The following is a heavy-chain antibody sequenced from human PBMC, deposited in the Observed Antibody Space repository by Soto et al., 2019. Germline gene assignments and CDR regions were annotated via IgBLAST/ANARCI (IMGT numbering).Heavy chain of an antibody. Sequence: SGPTLVNPTETLTLSCTVSGFLLSNARMGVSWIRQPPGKALEWLAHIFSNDEKAYSISLRSRLTISKDASKSQVDLTVTNIDPVDTATYYCARIRIAAAGNNFDYWGQGALVTVSS. V-gene: IGHV2-26*01. J-gene: IGHJ4*02. CDR3: ARIRIAAAGNNFDY. CDR1: GFLLSNARMG. CDR2: IFSNDEK. D-gene: IGHD6-13*01.